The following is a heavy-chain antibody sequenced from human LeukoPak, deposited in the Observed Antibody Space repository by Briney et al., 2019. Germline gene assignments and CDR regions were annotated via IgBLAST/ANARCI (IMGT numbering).Heavy chain of an antibody. Sequence: GESLKISCQGSGYSFTSYWISWVRQMPGKGLEWMGRIDPSDSYTNYSPSFQGHVTISADKSISTAYLQWSSLKASDTAMYYCARYTTGDFDYWGQGTLVTVSS. V-gene: IGHV5-10-1*01. CDR3: ARYTTGDFDY. CDR1: GYSFTSYW. D-gene: IGHD1-1*01. J-gene: IGHJ4*02. CDR2: IDPSDSYT.